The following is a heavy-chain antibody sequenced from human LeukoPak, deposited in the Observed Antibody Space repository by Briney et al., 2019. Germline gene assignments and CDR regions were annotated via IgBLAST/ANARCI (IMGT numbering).Heavy chain of an antibody. Sequence: PGGSLRLTCTASGFTFGDYAMSWVRQAPGKGLEWVGFIRSKAYGGTTEYAASVKGRFTISRDDSKSIAYLQMNSLKTEDTAVYYCTISYSGPIPLDYWGQGTLVTVSS. D-gene: IGHD5-12*01. CDR2: IRSKAYGGTT. V-gene: IGHV3-49*04. J-gene: IGHJ4*02. CDR3: TISYSGPIPLDY. CDR1: GFTFGDYA.